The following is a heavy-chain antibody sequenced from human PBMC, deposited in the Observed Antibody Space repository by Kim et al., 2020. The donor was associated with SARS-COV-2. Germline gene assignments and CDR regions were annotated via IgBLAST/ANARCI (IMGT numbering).Heavy chain of an antibody. CDR3: ARTQPMGYSAGMDV. CDR2: IIPIFGTA. D-gene: IGHD3-10*01. Sequence: SVKVSCKASGGTFSSYAISWVRQAPGQGLEWMGGIIPIFGTANYAQKFRGRVTITADESTSTAYMELSSLRSEDTAVYYCARTQPMGYSAGMDVWGQGTTVTVSS. J-gene: IGHJ6*02. V-gene: IGHV1-69*13. CDR1: GGTFSSYA.